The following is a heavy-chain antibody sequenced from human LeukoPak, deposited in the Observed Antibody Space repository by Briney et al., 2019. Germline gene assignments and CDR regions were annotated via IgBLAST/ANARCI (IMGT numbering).Heavy chain of an antibody. CDR3: AKSKAAWSYYDSSGYSP. J-gene: IGHJ5*02. Sequence: GGSLRLSCAASGFTFSSYGMHWVRQPPGKGLEWVAVIWYDGSNKYYADSVKGRFTISRDNSKNTLYLQMNSLRAEDTAVYYCAKSKAAWSYYDSSGYSPWGQGTLVTVSS. V-gene: IGHV3-33*06. CDR2: IWYDGSNK. CDR1: GFTFSSYG. D-gene: IGHD3-22*01.